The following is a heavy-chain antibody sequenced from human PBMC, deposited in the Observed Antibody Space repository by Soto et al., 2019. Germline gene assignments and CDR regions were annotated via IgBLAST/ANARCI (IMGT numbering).Heavy chain of an antibody. CDR2: INHSGST. Sequence: SETLSLTCAVYGGSFSGYYWSWIRQPPGKGLEWIGEINHSGSTNYNPSLKSRVTISVDTSKNQFSLKLSSVTAADTAVYYCASSRYCISTSCHPSSFGYYYYGMDVWGQGTTVTVSS. CDR1: GGSFSGYY. CDR3: ASSRYCISTSCHPSSFGYYYYGMDV. J-gene: IGHJ6*02. V-gene: IGHV4-34*01. D-gene: IGHD2-2*01.